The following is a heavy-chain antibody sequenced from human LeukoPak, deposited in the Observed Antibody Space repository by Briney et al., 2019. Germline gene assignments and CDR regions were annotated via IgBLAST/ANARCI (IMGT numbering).Heavy chain of an antibody. J-gene: IGHJ2*01. CDR2: INPNSGDT. D-gene: IGHD3-16*01. CDR3: ARGYASPLWYFDL. CDR1: GYTFTGYY. V-gene: IGHV1-2*02. Sequence: ASVKVSCKASGYTFTGYYSHWVRQAPGQGLEWMGWINPNSGDTNYTQKFQGRVTMTRDTSISTAYMELTRLRSDDTAVYYCARGYASPLWYFDLWGRGTLVTVSS.